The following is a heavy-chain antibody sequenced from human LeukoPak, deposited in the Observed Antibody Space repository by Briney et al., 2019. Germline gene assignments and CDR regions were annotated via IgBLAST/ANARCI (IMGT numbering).Heavy chain of an antibody. J-gene: IGHJ3*02. CDR2: IYSSGST. CDR3: ARARYSGYDGAFDI. CDR1: GGSISGYF. D-gene: IGHD5-12*01. Sequence: SETLSLTCTVSGGSISGYFWSWIRQPAGKTLEWIGRIYSSGSTDYNPSLKGRVTMSVDTSKNHFSLQLSSVTAADTATYYCARARYSGYDGAFDIWGQGTMVTVSS. V-gene: IGHV4-4*07.